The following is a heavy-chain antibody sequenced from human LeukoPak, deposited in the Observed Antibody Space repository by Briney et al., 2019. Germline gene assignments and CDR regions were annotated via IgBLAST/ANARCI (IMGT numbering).Heavy chain of an antibody. CDR2: INHSGST. D-gene: IGHD3-16*01. V-gene: IGHV4-34*01. CDR1: GGSFSGYY. CDR3: ARVRVGVRDY. Sequence: PSETLSLTCAVYGGSFSGYYWSWIRQPPGKGLEWIGKINHSGSTNYNPSLKSRVTISVDTSKNQFSLKLSSVIAADTAVYYCARVRVGVRDYWGQGTLVTVSS. J-gene: IGHJ4*02.